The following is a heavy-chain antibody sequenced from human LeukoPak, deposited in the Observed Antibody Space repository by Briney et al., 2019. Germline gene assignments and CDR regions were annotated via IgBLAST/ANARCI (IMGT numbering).Heavy chain of an antibody. CDR2: ISSSSSYI. Sequence: GGSLRLSCAASGFSFSSYTMNWVRQAPGKGLEWVSSISSSSSYIYYADSVKGRFTISRDNAKNSLYLQMNGLRAEDTAVYYCARDDGSSCFAYWGQGTQVTVSS. J-gene: IGHJ4*02. CDR1: GFSFSSYT. D-gene: IGHD3-10*01. V-gene: IGHV3-21*01. CDR3: ARDDGSSCFAY.